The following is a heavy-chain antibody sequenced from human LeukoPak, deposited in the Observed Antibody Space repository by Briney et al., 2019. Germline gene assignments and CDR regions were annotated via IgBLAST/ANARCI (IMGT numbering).Heavy chain of an antibody. J-gene: IGHJ6*04. D-gene: IGHD6-13*01. CDR2: IYSGAGT. Sequence: GGSLRLSCAASGLTVRSNYMSWVRQAPGKGLECVSIIYSGAGTPYADSVKGRFTISRDNSKSTLYLQMNSLRAEDTAVYYCARVAAAGPMDVCGKGTTVNVSS. V-gene: IGHV3-66*02. CDR3: ARVAAAGPMDV. CDR1: GLTVRSNY.